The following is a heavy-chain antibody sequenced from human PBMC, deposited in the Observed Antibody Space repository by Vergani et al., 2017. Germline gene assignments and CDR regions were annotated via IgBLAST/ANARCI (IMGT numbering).Heavy chain of an antibody. CDR2: INPNSGST. Sequence: QVQLVQSGAEVKKPGASVKVSCKASGYTFTDYFMHWVRQAPGQGLEWMGWINPNSGSTNYAQKFQGRVTMTRDTSISTAYMELSNLRSDDTAVYYCARVGTSSNRDYFDYWGQGTLVTVSS. V-gene: IGHV1-2*02. J-gene: IGHJ4*02. D-gene: IGHD2-2*01. CDR1: GYTFTDYF. CDR3: ARVGTSSNRDYFDY.